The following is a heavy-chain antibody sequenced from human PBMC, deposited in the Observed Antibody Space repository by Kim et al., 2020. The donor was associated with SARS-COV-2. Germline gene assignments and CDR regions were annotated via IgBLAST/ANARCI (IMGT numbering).Heavy chain of an antibody. J-gene: IGHJ4*02. V-gene: IGHV5-51*01. Sequence: GPSFQSQVTISADKAIRTAYLQWSSLKAADTAMYYCARQAVDTAMAFDYWGQGTLVTVSS. D-gene: IGHD5-18*01. CDR3: ARQAVDTAMAFDY.